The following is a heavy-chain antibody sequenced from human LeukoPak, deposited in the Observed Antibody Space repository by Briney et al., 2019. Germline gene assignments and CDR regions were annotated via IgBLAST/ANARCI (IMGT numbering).Heavy chain of an antibody. V-gene: IGHV3-23*01. CDR3: AKDLGRDGDEIFDY. D-gene: IGHD3-16*01. Sequence: GGSLRLSCAPSRFSFSNYAMTWVRQAPGRGLEWVSTISADGRSTHYADSVRGRLTISRDNSKNMLYLQMNSLRVEDTALYYCAKDLGRDGDEIFDYWGQGTLLTVSS. CDR1: RFSFSNYA. CDR2: ISADGRST. J-gene: IGHJ4*02.